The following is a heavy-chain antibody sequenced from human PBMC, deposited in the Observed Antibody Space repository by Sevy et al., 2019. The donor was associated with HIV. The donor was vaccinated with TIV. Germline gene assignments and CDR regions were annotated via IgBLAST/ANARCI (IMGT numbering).Heavy chain of an antibody. D-gene: IGHD3-22*01. CDR1: GFTFSSYS. J-gene: IGHJ4*02. CDR2: ISSSSYI. Sequence: GGSLRLSCAASGFTFSSYSMNWVRQAPGKGLEWVSSISSSSYIYYADSLKGRFTICRDNAKNSQYLQMNSLRAEDTAVYYCARRVYYYDSSGYYPFDYWGQGTLGTGSS. V-gene: IGHV3-21*04. CDR3: ARRVYYYDSSGYYPFDY.